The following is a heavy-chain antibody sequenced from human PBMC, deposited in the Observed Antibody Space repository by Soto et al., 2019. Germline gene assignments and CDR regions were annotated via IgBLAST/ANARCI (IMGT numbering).Heavy chain of an antibody. CDR1: GVSISSYY. J-gene: IGHJ3*02. CDR2: IYYSGST. Sequence: SETLSLTCTVSGVSISSYYWSWIRQPPGKGLEWIGYIYYSGSTNYNPSLKSRVTISVDTSKNQFSLKLSSVTAADTAVYYCARGGRDYDILTGYGNDAFDIWGQGTMVT. V-gene: IGHV4-59*01. D-gene: IGHD3-9*01. CDR3: ARGGRDYDILTGYGNDAFDI.